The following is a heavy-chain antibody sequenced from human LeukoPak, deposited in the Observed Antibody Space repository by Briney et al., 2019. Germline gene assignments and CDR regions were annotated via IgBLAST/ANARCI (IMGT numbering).Heavy chain of an antibody. V-gene: IGHV5-51*01. CDR3: ARPACSSTSCYLYFQY. Sequence: GESLKISCKASGYIFTSHWIGWVRQMPGKGLEWMAIIYPANSDARYSPSFQGQVTISADKSISTAYLQWSSLKASDTAMYYCARPACSSTSCYLYFQYWGQGTLVTVSS. J-gene: IGHJ1*01. CDR2: IYPANSDA. CDR1: GYIFTSHW. D-gene: IGHD2-2*01.